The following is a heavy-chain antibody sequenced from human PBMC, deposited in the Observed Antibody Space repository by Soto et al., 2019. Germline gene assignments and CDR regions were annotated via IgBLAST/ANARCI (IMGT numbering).Heavy chain of an antibody. CDR1: GGTFSSYA. CDR2: IIPIFGTA. CDR3: ARDRDYYDSPGAFDI. D-gene: IGHD3-22*01. Sequence: VKVSCKASGGTFSSYAISWVRQAPGQGLEWMGGIIPIFGTANYAQKFQGRVTITADESTSTAYMELSSLRSEDTAVYYCARDRDYYDSPGAFDIWGQGTMVTVSS. J-gene: IGHJ3*02. V-gene: IGHV1-69*13.